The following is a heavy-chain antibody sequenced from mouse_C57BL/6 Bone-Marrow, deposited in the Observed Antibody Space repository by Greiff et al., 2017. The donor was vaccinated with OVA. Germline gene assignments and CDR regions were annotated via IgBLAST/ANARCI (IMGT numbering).Heavy chain of an antibody. D-gene: IGHD2-1*01. CDR3: ARRGGNYPSWFAY. CDR1: GYAISSSW. J-gene: IGHJ3*01. CDR2: IYPGDGDT. Sequence: VKLQESGPELVKPGASVKISCQASGYAISSSWMHWVKQRPGQGLEWIGRIYPGDGDTNYNGKFKGKATLTADKSSSTAYMQLSSLTSEDSAVYFCARRGGNYPSWFAYWGQGTLVTVSA. V-gene: IGHV1-82*01.